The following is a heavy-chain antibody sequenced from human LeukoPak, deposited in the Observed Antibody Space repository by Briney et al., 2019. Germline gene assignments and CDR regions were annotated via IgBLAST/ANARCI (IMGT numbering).Heavy chain of an antibody. CDR3: ARQFYSSSFPYYYYYYGMDV. J-gene: IGHJ6*02. CDR1: GYGFTSYW. V-gene: IGHV5-51*01. CDR2: IYPGDSDT. Sequence: GESLKISCKGSGYGFTSYWIGWVRQMPGKGLEWMGIIYPGDSDTRYSPSFQGQVTISADKSISTAYLQWSSLKASDTAMYYCARQFYSSSFPYYYYYYGMDVWGQGTTVTVSS. D-gene: IGHD6-13*01.